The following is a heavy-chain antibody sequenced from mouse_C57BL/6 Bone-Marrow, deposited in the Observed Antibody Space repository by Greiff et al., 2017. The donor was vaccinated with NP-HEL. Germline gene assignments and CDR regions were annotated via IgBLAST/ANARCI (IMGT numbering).Heavy chain of an antibody. J-gene: IGHJ4*01. V-gene: IGHV1-52*01. Sequence: QVQLQQPGAELVRPGSSVKLSCKASGYTFPSYWMHWVKQRPIQGLEWIGNIDPSDSETHYNQKFKDKATLTVDKSSSTAYMQLSSLTSEDSAVYYCARRRQLRLFYAMDYWGQGTSVTVSS. CDR2: IDPSDSET. CDR3: ARRRQLRLFYAMDY. D-gene: IGHD3-2*02. CDR1: GYTFPSYW.